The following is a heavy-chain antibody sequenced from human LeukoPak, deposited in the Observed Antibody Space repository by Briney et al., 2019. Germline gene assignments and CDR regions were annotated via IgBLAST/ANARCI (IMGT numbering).Heavy chain of an antibody. J-gene: IGHJ6*02. Sequence: GGSLRLSCAASGFTFSSYGMHWVRQAPGKGLEWVAVIWYDGSNKYYADSVKRRFTISRDNSKNTLYLQMNSLRAEDTAVYYCARGSGAPHYYYYGMDVWGQGTTVTVSS. V-gene: IGHV3-33*01. CDR2: IWYDGSNK. CDR1: GFTFSSYG. CDR3: ARGSGAPHYYYYGMDV.